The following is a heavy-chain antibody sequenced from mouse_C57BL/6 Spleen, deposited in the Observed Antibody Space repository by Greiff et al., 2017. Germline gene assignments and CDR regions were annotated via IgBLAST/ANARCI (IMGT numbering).Heavy chain of an antibody. Sequence: QVQLQQPGAELVKPGASVELSCKASGYTFTSYWMHWVKQRPGQGLEWIGMIHPNSGSTNYNEKFKSKATLTVDKSSSTAYMQLSSLTSEDSAVYYCARRAYGSSYVGYFDVWGTGTTVTVSS. J-gene: IGHJ1*03. V-gene: IGHV1-64*01. D-gene: IGHD1-1*01. CDR2: IHPNSGST. CDR3: ARRAYGSSYVGYFDV. CDR1: GYTFTSYW.